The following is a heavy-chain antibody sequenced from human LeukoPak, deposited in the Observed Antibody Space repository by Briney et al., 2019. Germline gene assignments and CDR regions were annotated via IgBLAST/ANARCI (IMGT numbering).Heavy chain of an antibody. CDR2: IYPGDSDT. D-gene: IGHD2-2*01. CDR1: GYSFTNYW. Sequence: PGESLKISCKGSGYSFTNYWIGWVRQMPGKGLEWMGIIYPGDSDTRYSPSFQGQVTISADKSISTAYLQWSSLKASDTAMYYCARRYCSSTICGTYFQHWGQGTLVTVSS. V-gene: IGHV5-51*01. J-gene: IGHJ1*01. CDR3: ARRYCSSTICGTYFQH.